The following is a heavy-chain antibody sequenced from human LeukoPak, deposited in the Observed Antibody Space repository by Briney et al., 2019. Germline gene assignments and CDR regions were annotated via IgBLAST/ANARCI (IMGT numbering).Heavy chain of an antibody. J-gene: IGHJ3*02. CDR3: AGPVAATIDAFDI. V-gene: IGHV4-59*08. CDR2: AYYSGHT. D-gene: IGHD2-15*01. CDR1: GGSISDNY. Sequence: SETLSLTCTVSGGSISDNYWSWIRQPPGKGLEWIGYAYYSGHTNYNSSLKSRVTMSLDTSKSQFSLRLSSVTAADTAVYYCAGPVAATIDAFDIWGQGTMVTVSS.